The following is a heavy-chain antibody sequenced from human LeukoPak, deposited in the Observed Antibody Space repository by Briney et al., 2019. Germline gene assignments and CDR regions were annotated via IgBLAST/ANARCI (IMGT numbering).Heavy chain of an antibody. CDR3: ARQGAGVPFDY. CDR2: INPNSGDT. J-gene: IGHJ4*02. CDR1: GYTFSGYY. V-gene: IGHV1-2*02. D-gene: IGHD3-10*01. Sequence: ASVKVSCKASGYTFSGYYIHWVRQAPGQGLEWMGWINPNSGDTHYAQKFQGRVTLTRDTSIGTAYMELSSLTSDVTAVYYCARQGAGVPFDYWGRGTLVTVSS.